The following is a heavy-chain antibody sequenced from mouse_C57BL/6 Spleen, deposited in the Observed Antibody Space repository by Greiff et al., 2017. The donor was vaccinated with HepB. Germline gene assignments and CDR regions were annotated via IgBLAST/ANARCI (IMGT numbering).Heavy chain of an antibody. CDR3: ERYVYYYGSSYRYFDV. V-gene: IGHV7-3*01. CDR2: IRNKANGYTT. Sequence: EVKLVESGGGLVQPGGSLSLSCAASGFTFTDYYMSWVRQPPGKALEWLGFIRNKANGYTTEYSASVKGRFTISRDNSQSILYLQMNALTAEDSATYYCERYVYYYGSSYRYFDVWGTGTTVTVSS. J-gene: IGHJ1*03. D-gene: IGHD1-1*01. CDR1: GFTFTDYY.